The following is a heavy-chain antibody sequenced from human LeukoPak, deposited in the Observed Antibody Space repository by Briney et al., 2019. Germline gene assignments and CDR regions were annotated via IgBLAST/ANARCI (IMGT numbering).Heavy chain of an antibody. CDR1: GGSISSSSYY. CDR3: ARAYAGYASRFDY. CDR2: IYYSGNT. Sequence: PSETLSLTCCVSGGSISSSSYYWGWIRQPPGKGLEWIGSIYYSGNTYNNPSLKSRVTVSMDTSKNQFSLKLSSVIEADTAVYYCARAYAGYASRFDYWGQGILVTVSS. D-gene: IGHD1-1*01. V-gene: IGHV4-39*07. J-gene: IGHJ4*02.